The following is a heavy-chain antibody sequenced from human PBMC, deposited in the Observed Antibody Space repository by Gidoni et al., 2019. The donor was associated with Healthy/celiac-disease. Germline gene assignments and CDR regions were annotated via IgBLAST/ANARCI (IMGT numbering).Heavy chain of an antibody. CDR2: ISYDGSNK. V-gene: IGHV3-30-3*01. Sequence: QVQLVESGGGVVQPGRSLRLSCPASGFPFSSYAMHWVRQAPGKGREWVAVISYDGSNKYYADSVKGRFTISRDNSKNTLYLQMNSLRAEDTAVYYCARWGIVGATGAFDIWGQGTMVTVSS. D-gene: IGHD1-26*01. CDR3: ARWGIVGATGAFDI. J-gene: IGHJ3*02. CDR1: GFPFSSYA.